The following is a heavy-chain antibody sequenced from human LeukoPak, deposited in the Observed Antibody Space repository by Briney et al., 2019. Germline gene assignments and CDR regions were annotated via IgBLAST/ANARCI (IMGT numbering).Heavy chain of an antibody. CDR1: GGTFSSYA. J-gene: IGHJ6*02. V-gene: IGHV1-69*01. D-gene: IGHD3-3*01. Sequence: GASVKVSCKASGGTFSSYAISWVRQAPGQGLEWMGGIIPIFGTANYAQKFQGRVTITADESTSTAYMELSSLRSEDTAVYYCASRSRYYDFWSGKTGYYYYGMDVWGQGTTVTVSS. CDR2: IIPIFGTA. CDR3: ASRSRYYDFWSGKTGYYYYGMDV.